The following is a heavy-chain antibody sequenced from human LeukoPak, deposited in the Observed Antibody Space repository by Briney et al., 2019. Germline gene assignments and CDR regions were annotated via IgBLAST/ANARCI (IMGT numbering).Heavy chain of an antibody. V-gene: IGHV1-69*13. CDR1: GYTFTSYG. J-gene: IGHJ5*02. CDR2: IIPIFGTA. CDR3: ANHKGYSGYAPTGFDP. Sequence: SVKVSCKASGYTFTSYGISWARQAPGQGLEWMGGIIPIFGTANYAQKFQGRVTITADESTSTAYMELSSLRSEDTAVYYCANHKGYSGYAPTGFDPWGQGTLVTVSS. D-gene: IGHD5-12*01.